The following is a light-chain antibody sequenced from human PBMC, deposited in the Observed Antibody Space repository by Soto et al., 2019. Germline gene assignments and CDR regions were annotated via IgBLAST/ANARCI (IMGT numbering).Light chain of an antibody. Sequence: DIVMTQSPLSLPVTPGEPASSSCRSSQSLLDSNGYNCLEWYLQKPGQSPQLLIYLGSNRASGVPVRFSGSGSGTDFTLKISRVEAEDVGVYYCMQSLHTPLTFGQGTKVEIK. CDR2: LGS. V-gene: IGKV2-28*01. J-gene: IGKJ1*01. CDR3: MQSLHTPLT. CDR1: QSLLDSNGYNC.